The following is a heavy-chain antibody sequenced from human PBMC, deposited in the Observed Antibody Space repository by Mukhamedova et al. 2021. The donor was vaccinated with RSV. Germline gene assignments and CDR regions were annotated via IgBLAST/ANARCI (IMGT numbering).Heavy chain of an antibody. CDR1: SYA. V-gene: IGHV3-30-3*01. CDR3: VRRRIAGTATDAFDC. J-gene: IGHJ4*02. Sequence: SYAMFWVRQAPGKGLEWVSAISYDGSNIYYADSVKGRFTISRDSAKETLYLQMDSLRAEDTAVYYCVRRRIAGTATDAFDCWGQGT. CDR2: ISYDGSNI. D-gene: IGHD2-15*01.